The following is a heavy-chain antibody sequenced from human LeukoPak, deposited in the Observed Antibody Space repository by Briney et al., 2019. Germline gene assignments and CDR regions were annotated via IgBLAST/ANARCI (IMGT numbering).Heavy chain of an antibody. J-gene: IGHJ3*02. V-gene: IGHV3-30-3*01. CDR2: ISYDGSNK. CDR1: GFTFSSYA. Sequence: GGSLRLSCAASGFTFSSYAMHWVRQAPGKGLEWVAVISYDGSNKYYADSVKGRFTISRDNSKNTLYLQMNSLRAEDTAVYYCARDNLDDFWSGTEDDAFDIWGQGTMLTVSS. D-gene: IGHD3-3*01. CDR3: ARDNLDDFWSGTEDDAFDI.